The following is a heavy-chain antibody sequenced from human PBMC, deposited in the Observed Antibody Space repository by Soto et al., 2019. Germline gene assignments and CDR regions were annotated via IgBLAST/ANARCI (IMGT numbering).Heavy chain of an antibody. Sequence: SVKVSCKASGGTFSSYTISWVRQAPGQGLEWIGRIIPILGIANYAQKFQGRVTITADKSTSTAYMELSSLRSEDTAVYYCARALSVVAATFDYWGQGTLVTVSS. CDR2: IIPILGIA. CDR3: ARALSVVAATFDY. V-gene: IGHV1-69*02. J-gene: IGHJ4*02. CDR1: GGTFSSYT. D-gene: IGHD2-15*01.